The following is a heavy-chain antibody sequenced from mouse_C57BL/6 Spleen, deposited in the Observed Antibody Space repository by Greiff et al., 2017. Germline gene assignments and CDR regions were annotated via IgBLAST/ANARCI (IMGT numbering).Heavy chain of an antibody. D-gene: IGHD2-1*01. CDR2: ISNAGGST. Sequence: EVKVIESGGGLVQPGGSLKLSCAASGFTFSDYYMYWVRQTPEQRLEWVAYISNAGGSTYYPDTVKGRFPISRENAKNTLYLQMSRLKSEDTAMYYCARQGNYELGYAMDYWGKGTSVTVSS. CDR1: GFTFSDYY. J-gene: IGHJ4*01. V-gene: IGHV5-12*01. CDR3: ARQGNYELGYAMDY.